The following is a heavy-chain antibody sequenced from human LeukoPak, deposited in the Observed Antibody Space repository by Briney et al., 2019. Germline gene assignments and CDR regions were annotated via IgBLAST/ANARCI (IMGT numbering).Heavy chain of an antibody. V-gene: IGHV1-69*05. CDR1: GGTFSSYA. J-gene: IGHJ4*02. CDR2: IIPIFGTA. Sequence: SVKVSCKASGGTFSSYAISWVRQAPGQGLEWMGGIIPIFGTANYAQKFQGRVTITTDESTSTAYMELSSLRSEDTAVYYCAIARRDGYNLRLDYWGQGTLVTVSS. D-gene: IGHD5-24*01. CDR3: AIARRDGYNLRLDY.